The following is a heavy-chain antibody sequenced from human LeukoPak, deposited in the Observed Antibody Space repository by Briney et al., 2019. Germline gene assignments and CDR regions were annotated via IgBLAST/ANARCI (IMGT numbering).Heavy chain of an antibody. CDR1: GGSFSGYY. J-gene: IGHJ6*03. CDR3: ARGVPSSRITMIVVVDYYSYYMDV. V-gene: IGHV4-34*01. CDR2: INHSGST. D-gene: IGHD3-22*01. Sequence: SETLSLTCAVYGGSFSGYYWSWIRQPPGKGLEWIGEINHSGSTNYNPSLKSRVTISVDTSKNQFSLKLSSVTAADTAVYYCARGVPSSRITMIVVVDYYSYYMDVWGKGTTVTVSS.